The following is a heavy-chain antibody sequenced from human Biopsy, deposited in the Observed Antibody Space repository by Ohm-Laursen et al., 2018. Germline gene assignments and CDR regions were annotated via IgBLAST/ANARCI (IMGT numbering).Heavy chain of an antibody. J-gene: IGHJ4*02. CDR3: GNEVHGRDY. Sequence: TLSLTCEVYGKTFSDYYWSWIRQPPGKGLEWIGQINQGGRTNYNPSLKSRVNISADKSNNQFSLKLTSVTSADTAVYFCGNEVHGRDYWGLGALVTVSS. V-gene: IGHV4-34*08. CDR2: INQGGRT. D-gene: IGHD2-15*01. CDR1: GKTFSDYY.